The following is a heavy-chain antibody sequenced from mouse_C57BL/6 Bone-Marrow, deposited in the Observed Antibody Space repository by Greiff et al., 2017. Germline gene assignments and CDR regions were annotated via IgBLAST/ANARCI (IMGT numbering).Heavy chain of an antibody. CDR3: TRKGLWPHYYARDD. Sequence: EVMLVESGEGLVKPGGSLKLSCAASGFTFSSYAMSWVRQTPEKRLEWVAYISSGGDYIYYADTVKGRFTISRDNARNTLYLQLNSLKSEDTAMYYCTRKGLWPHYYARDDWGQGTSVTVSS. CDR1: GFTFSSYA. V-gene: IGHV5-9-1*02. CDR2: ISSGGDYI. D-gene: IGHD1-1*02. J-gene: IGHJ4*01.